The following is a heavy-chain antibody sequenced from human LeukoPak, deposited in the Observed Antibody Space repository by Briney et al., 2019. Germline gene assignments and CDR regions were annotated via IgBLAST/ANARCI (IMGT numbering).Heavy chain of an antibody. CDR1: GFTFSSYS. D-gene: IGHD1-26*01. Sequence: GGSLRLSCAASGFTFSSYSMNWVRQAPGKGLEWVSSISSSSSYIYYADSVKGRFAISRDNAKNSLYLQMNSLRAEDTAVYYCARDREGATFSAFDIWGQGTMVTVSS. CDR2: ISSSSSYI. V-gene: IGHV3-21*01. CDR3: ARDREGATFSAFDI. J-gene: IGHJ3*02.